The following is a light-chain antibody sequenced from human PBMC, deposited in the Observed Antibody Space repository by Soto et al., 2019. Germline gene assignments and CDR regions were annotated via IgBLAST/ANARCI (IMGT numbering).Light chain of an antibody. CDR2: KAS. Sequence: TQSPGTLSLSTGERATLSCRASQNINTWLSWYHQAPGEPPKLLIFKASRLQSGVPSRFSGGGSATRFTLTINGLQPDDFGTYYCMQSSNYVWTFGQGTKVDIK. CDR3: MQSSNYVWT. V-gene: IGKV1-5*03. J-gene: IGKJ1*01. CDR1: QNINTW.